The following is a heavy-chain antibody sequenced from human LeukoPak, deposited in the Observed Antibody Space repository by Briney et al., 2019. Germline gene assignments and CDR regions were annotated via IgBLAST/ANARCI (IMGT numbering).Heavy chain of an antibody. CDR3: ARHSGAGGQWLVPYYYYYGMDV. V-gene: IGHV4-59*08. J-gene: IGHJ6*02. CDR1: GGSISSYY. CDR2: IYYSGST. Sequence: SETLSLTCTVSGGSISSYYWSWIRQPPGKGLEWIGYIYYSGSTNYNPSLKSRVTISVDTSKYQFSLKLSSVTAADTAVYYCARHSGAGGQWLVPYYYYYGMDVWGQGTTVTVSS. D-gene: IGHD6-19*01.